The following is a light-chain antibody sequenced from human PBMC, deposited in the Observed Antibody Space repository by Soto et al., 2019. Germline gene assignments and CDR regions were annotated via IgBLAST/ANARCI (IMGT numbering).Light chain of an antibody. CDR1: SSDVGRHNL. J-gene: IGLJ7*01. V-gene: IGLV2-23*02. CDR2: EVS. Sequence: QSALTQHASVSGSHGQSITISCTGTSSDVGRHNLVSWYQQHPGQAPKLMIYEVSKRPLGVSTRFSASKSGNTASLTISGLQAEDEADYYCCSYGGSRAVFGGGTQLTVL. CDR3: CSYGGSRAV.